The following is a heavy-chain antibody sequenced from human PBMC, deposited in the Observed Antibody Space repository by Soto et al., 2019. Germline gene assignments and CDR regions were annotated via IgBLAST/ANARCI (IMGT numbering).Heavy chain of an antibody. J-gene: IGHJ4*02. Sequence: QVQLQESGPGLVKPSGTLSLTCAVSGGSISSSNWWSWVRQPPGKGLEWIGEIYHSGSTNYNPSLKSRVTTSVDTSTNQFSLKLSSVTAADTAVYYCASALQWLDEGGYFDYWGQGTLVTVSS. D-gene: IGHD6-19*01. CDR1: GGSISSSNW. CDR2: IYHSGST. CDR3: ASALQWLDEGGYFDY. V-gene: IGHV4-4*02.